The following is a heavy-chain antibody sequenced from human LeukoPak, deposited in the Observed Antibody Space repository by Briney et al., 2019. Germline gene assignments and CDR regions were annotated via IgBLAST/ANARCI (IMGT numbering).Heavy chain of an antibody. CDR2: IISKTNSYAT. CDR3: SANYCSGTNCYYY. V-gene: IGHV3-73*01. CDR1: GFTFSGSA. D-gene: IGHD2-15*01. J-gene: IGHJ4*02. Sequence: GGSLRLSCAASGFTFSGSAMHWVRHASGKGLEWVGRIISKTNSYATAYAASVKGRFTISRDDSKNTAYLQMNSLKTEDAAVYYCSANYCSGTNCYYYWGQGTLVTVSS.